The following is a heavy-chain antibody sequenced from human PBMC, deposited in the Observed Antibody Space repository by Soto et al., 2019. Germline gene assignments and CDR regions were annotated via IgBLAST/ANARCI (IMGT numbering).Heavy chain of an antibody. CDR3: ARAVVATIDY. Sequence: PSETLPLTWTVSGGSISSYYWSWIRQPPGKGLEWIGYIYYSGSTNYNPSLKSRVTISVDTSKNQFSLKLSSVTAADTAVYYCARAVVATIDYWGQGTLVTVSS. D-gene: IGHD5-12*01. CDR2: IYYSGST. CDR1: GGSISSYY. J-gene: IGHJ4*02. V-gene: IGHV4-59*01.